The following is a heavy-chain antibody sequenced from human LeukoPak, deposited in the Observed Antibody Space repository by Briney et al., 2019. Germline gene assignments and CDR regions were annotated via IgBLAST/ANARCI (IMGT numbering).Heavy chain of an antibody. CDR1: GGSISSSSYY. V-gene: IGHV4-39*07. J-gene: IGHJ4*02. CDR3: ARGGYSGYDWDY. D-gene: IGHD5-12*01. CDR2: IYYSGST. Sequence: PSETLSLTCTVSGGSISSSSYYWGWIRQPPGKGLEWIGSIYYSGSTYYNPSLKSRVTMSVDTSKNQFSLKLSSVTAADTAVYYCARGGYSGYDWDYWGQGILVTVSS.